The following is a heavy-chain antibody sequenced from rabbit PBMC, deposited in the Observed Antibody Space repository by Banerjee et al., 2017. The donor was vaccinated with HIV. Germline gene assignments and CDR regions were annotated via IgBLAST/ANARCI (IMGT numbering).Heavy chain of an antibody. CDR3: ARDAGYGGYPYDL. J-gene: IGHJ4*01. D-gene: IGHD6-1*01. CDR1: FSNKYV. V-gene: IGHV1S40*01. Sequence: FSNKYVMCWVRQAPGKGLEWIACIYAGSSGSTYYASWAKGRFTISSDNAQNTVDLQMNSLTAADTATYFCARDAGYGGYPYDLWGPGTLVTVS. CDR2: IYAGSSGST.